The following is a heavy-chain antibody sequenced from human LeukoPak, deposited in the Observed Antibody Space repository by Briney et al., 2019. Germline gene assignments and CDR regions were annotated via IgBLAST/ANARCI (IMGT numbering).Heavy chain of an antibody. CDR2: IYYSGST. Sequence: SETLSLTCTVSGGSISSYYWSWIRQPPGKGLEWIGYIYYSGSTNYNPSLKSRVTILVDMSRNQFSLRLTSVTDVDTAVYFCTGGGPNSSGFAGDGFDIWGRGTMVTVSS. D-gene: IGHD6-19*01. V-gene: IGHV4-59*01. CDR3: TGGGPNSSGFAGDGFDI. J-gene: IGHJ3*02. CDR1: GGSISSYY.